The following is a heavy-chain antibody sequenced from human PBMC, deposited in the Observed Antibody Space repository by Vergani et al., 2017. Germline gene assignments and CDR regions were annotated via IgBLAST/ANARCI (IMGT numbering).Heavy chain of an antibody. Sequence: EVQLVESGGGLVQPGRSLRLSCTASGFTFGDYAMSWFRQAPGKGLEWVGFIRSKAYGGTTEYAASVKGRFTISRDDSKSIAYLQMNSLKTEDTAVYYCTRDYGDYDYYMDVWGKGTTVTVSS. CDR2: IRSKAYGGTT. CDR3: TRDYGDYDYYMDV. CDR1: GFTFGDYA. J-gene: IGHJ6*03. V-gene: IGHV3-49*03. D-gene: IGHD4-17*01.